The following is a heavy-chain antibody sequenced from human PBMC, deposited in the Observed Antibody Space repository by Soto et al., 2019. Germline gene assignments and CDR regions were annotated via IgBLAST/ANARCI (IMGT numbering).Heavy chain of an antibody. CDR3: ASPGIAAAGGKKNWFDP. V-gene: IGHV4-59*08. CDR2: IYYSGST. D-gene: IGHD6-13*01. J-gene: IGHJ5*02. CDR1: GGSISSYY. Sequence: SETLSLTCTVSGGSISSYYWSWIRQPPGKGLEWIGYIYYSGSTNYNPSLKSRVTISVDTSKNQFSLKLSSVTAADTAVYYCASPGIAAAGGKKNWFDPWGQGTLVTVSS.